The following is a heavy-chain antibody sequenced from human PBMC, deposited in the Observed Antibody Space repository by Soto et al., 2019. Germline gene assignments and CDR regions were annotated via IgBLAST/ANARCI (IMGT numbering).Heavy chain of an antibody. Sequence: GASVKVSCKASGGTFSSYAISWVRQAPGQGLEWMGRIIPIFGTANYALKFQGRVTITADESTSSAYMELSSLRSEDTAVYYCASPSYYYDSSFGDAFDIWGQGTMVTVSS. CDR2: IIPIFGTA. CDR1: GGTFSSYA. J-gene: IGHJ3*02. V-gene: IGHV1-69*13. CDR3: ASPSYYYDSSFGDAFDI. D-gene: IGHD3-22*01.